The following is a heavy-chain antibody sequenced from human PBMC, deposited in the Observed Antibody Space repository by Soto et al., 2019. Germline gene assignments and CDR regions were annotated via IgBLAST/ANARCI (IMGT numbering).Heavy chain of an antibody. CDR1: GFTFSTYA. CDR2: ISGSGGST. Sequence: VQLLESGGGLVQPGGSLRLSCAASGFTFSTYAMSWVRQAPGKGLEWVSVISGSGGSTYYADSVKGRFTISRDNSKNTLYLQVNSLRAEDTAVYFCAKDFPSATVTTHYFDYWGQGTLVTVSS. CDR3: AKDFPSATVTTHYFDY. J-gene: IGHJ4*02. D-gene: IGHD4-17*01. V-gene: IGHV3-23*01.